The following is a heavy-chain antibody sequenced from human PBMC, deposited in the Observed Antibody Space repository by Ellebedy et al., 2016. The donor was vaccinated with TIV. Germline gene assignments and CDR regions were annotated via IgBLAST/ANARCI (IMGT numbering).Heavy chain of an antibody. J-gene: IGHJ4*02. CDR3: ARGFDSGTYRGLK. V-gene: IGHV3-74*01. Sequence: PGGSLRLSCAASGFTFSNYAMNWVRQGPGKGLLWVARITNDGITTNYADSVKGRFTISRDNAKNMVYLQMYSLRVEDTAVYYCARGFDSGTYRGLKWGQGTLVTVSS. CDR1: GFTFSNYA. D-gene: IGHD3-10*01. CDR2: ITNDGITT.